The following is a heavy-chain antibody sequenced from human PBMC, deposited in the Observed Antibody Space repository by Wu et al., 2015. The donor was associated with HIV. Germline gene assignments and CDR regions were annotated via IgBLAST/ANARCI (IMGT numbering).Heavy chain of an antibody. V-gene: IGHV1-18*01. CDR2: ISGDDGKT. CDR1: GYTFTSYG. J-gene: IGHJ5*02. CDR3: ARGPDYGDSNSFDP. Sequence: QVQLVQSGGEVKKVGASVKVSCKASGYTFTSYGISWVRQAPGQRPEWMGWISGDDGKTKYAQKMQDRVTMTTDTSTSTAYLELRSLRSDDTAVYYCARGPDYGDSNSFDPWGPEPWSPSP. D-gene: IGHD4-17*01.